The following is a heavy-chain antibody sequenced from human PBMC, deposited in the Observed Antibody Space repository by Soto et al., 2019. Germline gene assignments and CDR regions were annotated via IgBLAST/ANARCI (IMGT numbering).Heavy chain of an antibody. CDR1: GFTFSEDW. CDR3: ARYKFPNRLDL. J-gene: IGHJ6*02. V-gene: IGHV3-7*03. CDR2: MKPDETER. Sequence: EVQLVESGGGLVQPGGSLRLSCLLSGFTFSEDWMGWVRQAPGKGLEWVANMKPDETERYYVDSVRGRFTISRDGAENSLHLQMNSLRVEDTALYYCARYKFPNRLDLWGQGTTVTVSS. D-gene: IGHD1-1*01.